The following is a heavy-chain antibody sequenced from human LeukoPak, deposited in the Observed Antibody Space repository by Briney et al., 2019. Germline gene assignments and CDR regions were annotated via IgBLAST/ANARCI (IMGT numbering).Heavy chain of an antibody. CDR3: AKDYGDYRNYYYYYMDV. CDR1: AFTFADYA. CDR2: IRGDGGST. D-gene: IGHD4-17*01. J-gene: IGHJ6*03. V-gene: IGHV3-43*02. Sequence: PGGSLRLSCAASAFTFADYAMHWVRQAPGKGLEWVSLIRGDGGSTYYADSVKGRFTISTDNSKNSLYLQMNSLRTEDTALYYCAKDYGDYRNYYYYYMDVWGKGTTVTVSS.